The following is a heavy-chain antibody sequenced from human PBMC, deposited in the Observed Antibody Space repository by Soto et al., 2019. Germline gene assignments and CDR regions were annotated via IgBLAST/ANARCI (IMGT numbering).Heavy chain of an antibody. CDR2: IYYSGST. J-gene: IGHJ3*02. V-gene: IGHV4-39*02. CDR1: GGSISSSSYY. Sequence: SETLSLTCTVSGGSISSSSYYWGWIRQPPGKGLEWIGSIYYSGSTYYNPSLKSRVTISVDTSKNQFSLKLSSVTAADTAVYYCARDRPRRDAFDIWGQGTMVTVSS. CDR3: ARDRPRRDAFDI.